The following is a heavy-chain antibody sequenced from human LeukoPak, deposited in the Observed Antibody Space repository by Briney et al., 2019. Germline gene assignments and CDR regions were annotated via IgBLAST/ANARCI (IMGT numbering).Heavy chain of an antibody. CDR2: INSDGSST. CDR1: GFTFSSYW. Sequence: PGGSLRLSCVASGFTFSSYWMHWVRQAPGKGLVWVSHINSDGSSTTYADSVKGRFTISRDNAKNTLYLQMNSLRAEDTAAYYCARDGLAAITFDYWGQGILVTVSS. V-gene: IGHV3-74*01. D-gene: IGHD5-24*01. CDR3: ARDGLAAITFDY. J-gene: IGHJ4*02.